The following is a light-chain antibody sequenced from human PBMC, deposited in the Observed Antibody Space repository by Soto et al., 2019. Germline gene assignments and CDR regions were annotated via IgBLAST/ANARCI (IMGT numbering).Light chain of an antibody. CDR1: QSVSTSF. CDR2: GTS. Sequence: EIVLTQSPGTLSLSPGDRATLSCRASQSVSTSFLAWYQQTPGQAPRLLIYGTSSRATGIPDRFSGSGSGPAFTLTISRLEPEDFAVYYCHQFDSSLTFGQGTTVEIK. V-gene: IGKV3-20*01. J-gene: IGKJ1*01. CDR3: HQFDSSLT.